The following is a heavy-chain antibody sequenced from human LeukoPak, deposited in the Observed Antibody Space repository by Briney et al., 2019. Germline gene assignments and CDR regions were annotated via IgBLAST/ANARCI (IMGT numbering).Heavy chain of an antibody. CDR2: INPNSGGT. CDR3: ARTRNGDYGPFDY. V-gene: IGHV1-2*02. CDR1: GYTFTGYY. D-gene: IGHD4-17*01. J-gene: IGHJ4*02. Sequence: ASVKVSCKASGYTFTGYYMHWVRQAPGQGLEWMGWINPNSGGTNYAQKFQGRVTMTRDTSISTAYMELRSLRSDDTAVYYCARTRNGDYGPFDYWGQGTLVTVSS.